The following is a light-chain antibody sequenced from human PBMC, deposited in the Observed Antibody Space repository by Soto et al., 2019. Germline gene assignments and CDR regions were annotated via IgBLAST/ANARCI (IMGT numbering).Light chain of an antibody. V-gene: IGKV3-15*01. CDR1: QNVNSN. CDR2: GAS. J-gene: IGKJ5*01. CDR3: QQYNSWPPIT. Sequence: EIVMTQSPASLSVSPGERATLSCRASQNVNSNLAWYQQKPGQAPRFLIYGASTRATGIPARFSGSGSGTDFTLTISSLEPEDFAVYYCQQYNSWPPITFGQGTRLEIK.